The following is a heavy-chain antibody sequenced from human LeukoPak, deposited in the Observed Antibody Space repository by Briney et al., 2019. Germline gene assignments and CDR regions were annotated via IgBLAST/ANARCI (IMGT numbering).Heavy chain of an antibody. CDR1: GVSVSSYY. J-gene: IGHJ4*02. CDR3: ARGGYTYGPQGFDY. D-gene: IGHD5-18*01. CDR2: LSDSGST. Sequence: SETLSLTCTVSGVSVSSYYWSWIRQPPGKGLEWIGYLSDSGSTNYIPSLKSRVTISVDTSKNQFSLKLSSVTAADTAVYYCARGGYTYGPQGFDYWGQGTLVTVSS. V-gene: IGHV4-59*08.